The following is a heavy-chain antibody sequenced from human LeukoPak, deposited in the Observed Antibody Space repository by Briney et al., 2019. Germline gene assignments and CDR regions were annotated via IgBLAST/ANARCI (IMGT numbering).Heavy chain of an antibody. CDR3: AKDTVCSSTSCLFDH. V-gene: IGHV3-23*01. CDR1: GFTFSSYA. D-gene: IGHD2-2*01. CDR2: ISGSGGST. Sequence: GGSLRLSCAASGFTFSSYAMSWVRQAPGKGLEWVSAISGSGGSTYYADSVKGRFTISRDNSKNTLYLQMNSLRAEDTAVYYCAKDTVCSSTSCLFDHWGQGTLVTVSS. J-gene: IGHJ4*02.